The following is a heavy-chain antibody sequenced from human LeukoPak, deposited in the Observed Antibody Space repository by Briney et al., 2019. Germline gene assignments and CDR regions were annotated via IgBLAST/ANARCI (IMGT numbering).Heavy chain of an antibody. V-gene: IGHV3-15*01. CDR2: IKSKTDGGTT. J-gene: IGHJ4*02. D-gene: IGHD3-22*01. Sequence: GGSLRLSCAASGFTFSSYWMSWVRQAPGKGLEWVGRIKSKTDGGTTDYAAPVKGRFTISRDDSKNTLYLQMNSLKTEDTAVYYCTTDQFYYDSSGYYHRDYWGQGTLVTVSS. CDR1: GFTFSSYW. CDR3: TTDQFYYDSSGYYHRDY.